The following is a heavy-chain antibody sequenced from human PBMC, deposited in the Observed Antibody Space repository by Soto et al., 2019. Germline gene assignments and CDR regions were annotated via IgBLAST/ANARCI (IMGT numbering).Heavy chain of an antibody. Sequence: SETLSLTCSVSNGSISGFYWTWIRQPPGKILEWIGYIHYSGRTDNNPSLTRRATMSVDTSKNQFSLNLKSITAADTAVYYCVRVGVGIGNHFDSWGRGTLVTVSS. V-gene: IGHV4-59*12. CDR3: VRVGVGIGNHFDS. D-gene: IGHD1-26*01. CDR2: IHYSGRT. CDR1: NGSISGFY. J-gene: IGHJ4*02.